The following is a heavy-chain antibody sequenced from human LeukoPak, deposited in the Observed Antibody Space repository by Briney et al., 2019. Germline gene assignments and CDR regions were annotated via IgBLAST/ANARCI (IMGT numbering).Heavy chain of an antibody. J-gene: IGHJ4*02. CDR1: GYSISSGYF. CDR2: LYHSGTT. CDR3: TRDPDY. Sequence: SETLSLTCTVSGYSISSGYFWGWIRQPPGKGLEWIGSLYHSGTTYYNPSLMSRVTISVDTSKNQFSLKLSSVTAADTAVYFCTRDPDYWGQGALVTVSS. V-gene: IGHV4-38-2*02.